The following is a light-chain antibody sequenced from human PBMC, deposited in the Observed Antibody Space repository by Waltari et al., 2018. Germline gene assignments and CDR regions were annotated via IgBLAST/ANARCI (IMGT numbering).Light chain of an antibody. J-gene: IGKJ2*01. CDR3: QQYYNTPYT. CDR1: QSVLYSSNNKNY. CDR2: WAS. Sequence: DIVMTQSPDSLAVSLGERATVNCKSSQSVLYSSNNKNYLAWYHQKAGQPPKLPLAWASTRESGVPDRFSGSGSGTNFTLTISSLQAEDVAVYYCQQYYNTPYTFGQGTKLEIK. V-gene: IGKV4-1*01.